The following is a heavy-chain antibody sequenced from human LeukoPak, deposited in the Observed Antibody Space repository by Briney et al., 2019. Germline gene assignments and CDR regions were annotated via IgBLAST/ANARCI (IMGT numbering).Heavy chain of an antibody. CDR3: ARGDTIVVLYYFDY. D-gene: IGHD3-22*01. Sequence: PGGSLRLSCAGSGFSLRNYAMHWVRQAPGKGLEWVAIISSDGTNKYYADSVRGRFTISKDNSKNTLYLDMTSLRPEDTALYYCARGDTIVVLYYFDYWGQGTLVTVSS. CDR2: ISSDGTNK. CDR1: GFSLRNYA. J-gene: IGHJ4*02. V-gene: IGHV3-30-3*01.